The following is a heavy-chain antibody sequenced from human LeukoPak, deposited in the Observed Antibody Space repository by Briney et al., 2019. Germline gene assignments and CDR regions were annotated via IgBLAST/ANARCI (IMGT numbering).Heavy chain of an antibody. V-gene: IGHV1-8*02. Sequence: ASVKVSCKASGYTFTSYDINWVRQATGQGLEWMGWMDPNSGNTGYAQKFQDRVTMTRNISISTAYMELSSLRSEDTAVYYCVRGRKRYVGIAAADFDYWGQGILVTVSS. CDR1: GYTFTSYD. D-gene: IGHD6-13*01. CDR3: VRGRKRYVGIAAADFDY. CDR2: MDPNSGNT. J-gene: IGHJ4*02.